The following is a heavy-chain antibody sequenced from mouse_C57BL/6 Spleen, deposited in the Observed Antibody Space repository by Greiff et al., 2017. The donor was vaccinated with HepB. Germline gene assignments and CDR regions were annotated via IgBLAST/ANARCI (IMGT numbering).Heavy chain of an antibody. CDR3: ARHSNSWYFDV. J-gene: IGHJ1*03. V-gene: IGHV5-15*01. CDR2: ISNLAYSI. Sequence: EVKLMESGGGLVQPGGSLKLSCAASGFTFSDYGMAWVRQAPRKGPEWVAFISNLAYSIYYADTVTGRFTISRENAKNTLYLEMSSLRSEDTAMYYCARHSNSWYFDVWGTGTTVTVSS. D-gene: IGHD2-5*01. CDR1: GFTFSDYG.